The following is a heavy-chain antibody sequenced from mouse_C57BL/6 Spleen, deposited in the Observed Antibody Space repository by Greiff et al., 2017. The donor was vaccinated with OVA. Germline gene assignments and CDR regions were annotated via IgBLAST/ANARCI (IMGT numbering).Heavy chain of an antibody. CDR1: GYTFTDYN. CDR3: VLQYSNFYAMDY. Sequence: VHVKQSGPELVKPGASVKMSCKASGYTFTDYNMHWVKQSHGKSLEWIGYINPNNGGTSYNQKFKGKATLTVNKSSSTAYMELRSLTSEDSAVYYCVLQYSNFYAMDYWGQGTSVTVSS. V-gene: IGHV1-22*01. J-gene: IGHJ4*01. D-gene: IGHD2-5*01. CDR2: INPNNGGT.